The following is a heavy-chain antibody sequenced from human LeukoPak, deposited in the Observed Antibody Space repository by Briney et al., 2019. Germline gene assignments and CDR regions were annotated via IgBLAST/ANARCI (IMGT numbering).Heavy chain of an antibody. CDR3: ARDGRDYGDYDSDHYFDY. Sequence: SGRSLRLSCAASGFTFSSYAMHWVRQAPGKGLEWVAVISYDGSNKYYADSVKGRFTISRDNSKNTLYLQMNSLRAEDTAVYYCARDGRDYGDYDSDHYFDYWGQGTLVTVSS. D-gene: IGHD4-17*01. V-gene: IGHV3-30-3*01. CDR1: GFTFSSYA. J-gene: IGHJ4*02. CDR2: ISYDGSNK.